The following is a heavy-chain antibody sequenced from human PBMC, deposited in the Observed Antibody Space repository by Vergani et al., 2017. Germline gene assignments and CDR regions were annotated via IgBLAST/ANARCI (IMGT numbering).Heavy chain of an antibody. J-gene: IGHJ4*02. CDR1: GFTFSDYY. CDR2: ISSSGSTI. Sequence: QVQLVESGGGLVKTGGSLRISCAASGFTFSDYYMSWIRQAPGKGLEWVSYISSSGSTIYYADSVKVRFTISRDNAKNSLYLQMNSLRAEDTAVYYCARTIFGVVTVGYYFDYWGQGTLVTVSS. D-gene: IGHD3-3*01. V-gene: IGHV3-11*01. CDR3: ARTIFGVVTVGYYFDY.